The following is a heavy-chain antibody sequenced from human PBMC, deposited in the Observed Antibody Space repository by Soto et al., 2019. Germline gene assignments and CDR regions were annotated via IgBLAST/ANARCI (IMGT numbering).Heavy chain of an antibody. Sequence: PGGSLRLSCAASGFTFSSYGMHWVRQAPGKGLEWVAVISYDDRNKYYADSVKGRFTISRDNSKNTLYLQMNSLRAEDTAVYYCANLGGGYCTSTDCPDYWGQGNLVTVSS. CDR1: GFTFSSYG. CDR3: ANLGGGYCTSTDCPDY. CDR2: ISYDDRNK. J-gene: IGHJ4*02. D-gene: IGHD2-2*01. V-gene: IGHV3-30*18.